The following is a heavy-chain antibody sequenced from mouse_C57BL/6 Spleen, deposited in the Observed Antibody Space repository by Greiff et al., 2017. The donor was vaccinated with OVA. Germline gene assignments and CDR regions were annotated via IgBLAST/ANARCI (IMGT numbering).Heavy chain of an antibody. CDR1: GYTFTSYW. D-gene: IGHD2-5*01. V-gene: IGHV1-64*01. CDR3: AKDGYSSYDDGMDY. CDR2: IHPNSGST. Sequence: QVQLQQPGAELVKPGASVKLSCKASGYTFTSYWMHWVKQRPGQGLEWIGMIHPNSGSTNYNEKFKSKATLTVDKSSSTAYMQLSSLTSEDSAVYYCAKDGYSSYDDGMDYWGQGTSVTVSS. J-gene: IGHJ4*01.